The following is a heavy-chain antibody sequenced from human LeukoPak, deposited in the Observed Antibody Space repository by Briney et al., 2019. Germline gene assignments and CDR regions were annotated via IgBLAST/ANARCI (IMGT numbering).Heavy chain of an antibody. Sequence: SETLSLTCTVSGVSISSYYWSWIRQPPGKGLEWIGYIYNTGSTSNNPSLKSRVTILVDTSKKHFSLRLSSVTAADTAVYYCARETPYGSGSYPFDYWGQGILVTVSS. V-gene: IGHV4-59*01. CDR3: ARETPYGSGSYPFDY. J-gene: IGHJ4*02. CDR2: IYNTGST. D-gene: IGHD3-10*01. CDR1: GVSISSYY.